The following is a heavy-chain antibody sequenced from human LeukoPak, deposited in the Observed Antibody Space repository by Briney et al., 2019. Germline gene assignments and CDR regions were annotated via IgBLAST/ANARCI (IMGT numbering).Heavy chain of an antibody. CDR3: ARAVSSSWHTFDY. CDR2: ISFDGSNK. CDR1: GFIFSTYT. D-gene: IGHD6-13*01. V-gene: IGHV3-30-3*01. J-gene: IGHJ4*02. Sequence: GGSLRLSCAASGFIFSTYTLHWVRQAPGKVLEWVAVISFDGSNKYYADSVQGRFTISRDNSKNTLYLQMNSLRGEDTAVYYCARAVSSSWHTFDYWGQGTLVTVSS.